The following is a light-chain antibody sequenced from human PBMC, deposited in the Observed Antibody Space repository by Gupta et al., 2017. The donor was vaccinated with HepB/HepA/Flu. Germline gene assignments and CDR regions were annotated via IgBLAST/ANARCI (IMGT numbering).Light chain of an antibody. J-gene: IGLJ2*01. V-gene: IGLV1-51*02. CDR3: GTWDGSLRALV. CDR1: SSNIGKYS. Sequence: QSVLTQSPSVPAAPGQKFTISCSVSSSNIGKYSVSWYQQLPGTAPRVLIYENNKRPPGIPDRFSGSKSGTSATLGVTGLQTGDEADYYCGTWDGSLRALVFGGGTKVTVL. CDR2: ENN.